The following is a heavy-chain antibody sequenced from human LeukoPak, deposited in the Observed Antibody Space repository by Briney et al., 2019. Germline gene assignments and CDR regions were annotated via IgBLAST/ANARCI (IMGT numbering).Heavy chain of an antibody. Sequence: SVKVSCKASGGTFSSYAISWVRQAPGQGLEWMGGIIPIFGTANYAQKFQGRVTITADKSTSTAYMELSSLRSEDTAVYYCARDRVVVVPAARTGWFDPWGQGTLVTVSS. V-gene: IGHV1-69*06. J-gene: IGHJ5*02. CDR3: ARDRVVVVPAARTGWFDP. CDR2: IIPIFGTA. CDR1: GGTFSSYA. D-gene: IGHD2-2*01.